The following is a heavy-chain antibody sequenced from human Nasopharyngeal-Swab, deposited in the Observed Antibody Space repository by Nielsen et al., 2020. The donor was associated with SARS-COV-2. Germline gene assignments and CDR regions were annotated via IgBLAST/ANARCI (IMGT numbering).Heavy chain of an antibody. CDR1: GFTFDDYA. J-gene: IGHJ4*02. CDR2: ISWNSGSI. D-gene: IGHD2-8*01. V-gene: IGHV3-9*01. CDR3: AEAHPLGVFDY. Sequence: SLKISCAASGFTFDDYAMHWVRQAPGKGLEWGAGISWNSGSIGYADSVKGRFTISRDNAKNSLYLQMNSLRAEDTALYYCAEAHPLGVFDYWGQGTLVTVSS.